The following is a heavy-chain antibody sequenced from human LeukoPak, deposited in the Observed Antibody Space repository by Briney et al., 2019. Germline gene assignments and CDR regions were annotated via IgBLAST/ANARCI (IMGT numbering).Heavy chain of an antibody. CDR2: IRYDGSNK. J-gene: IGHJ4*02. D-gene: IGHD3-10*01. V-gene: IGHV3-30*02. Sequence: GALRLSCAASGFTFSSYGMHWVRQAPGKGLEWVAFIRYDGSNKYYADSVKGRFTISRDNSKNTLYLQMNSLRAEDTAVYYCAKYGSGSYYNVNFDYWGQGTLVTVSS. CDR1: GFTFSSYG. CDR3: AKYGSGSYYNVNFDY.